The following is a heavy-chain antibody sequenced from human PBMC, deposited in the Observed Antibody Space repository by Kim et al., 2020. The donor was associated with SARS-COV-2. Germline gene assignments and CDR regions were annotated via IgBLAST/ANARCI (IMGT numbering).Heavy chain of an antibody. CDR3: AREIFRQEQLGYLRYYYGMDV. J-gene: IGHJ6*01. CDR2: ISSSSSYI. V-gene: IGHV3-21*01. D-gene: IGHD6-13*01. CDR1: GFTFSSYS. Sequence: GGSLRLSCAASGFTFSSYSMNWVRQAPGKGLEWVSSISSSSSYIYYADSVKGRFTISRDNAKNSLYLQMNSLGAEDTTVYYCAREIFRQEQLGYLRYYYGMDVWGQRTTVTVSS.